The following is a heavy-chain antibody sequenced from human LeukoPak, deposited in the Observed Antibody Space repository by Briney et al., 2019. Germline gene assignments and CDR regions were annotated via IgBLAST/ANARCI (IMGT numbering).Heavy chain of an antibody. J-gene: IGHJ3*02. Sequence: PSETLSLTCTVSGGSISSYYWSWIRQPPGEGLEWIGYIYYSGSTNYNPSLKSRVTISVDTSKNQFSLKLSSVTAADTAVYYCARDSAAAHWAFDIWGQGTMVTVSS. D-gene: IGHD6-13*01. CDR3: ARDSAAAHWAFDI. V-gene: IGHV4-59*01. CDR1: GGSISSYY. CDR2: IYYSGST.